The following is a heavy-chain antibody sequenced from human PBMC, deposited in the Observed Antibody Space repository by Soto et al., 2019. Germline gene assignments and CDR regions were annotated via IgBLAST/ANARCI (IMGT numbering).Heavy chain of an antibody. CDR1: GYAFTTYG. J-gene: IGHJ4*02. V-gene: IGHV1-18*01. Sequence: QIHLVQSGAEVKKPGASVKVSGQGSGYAFTTYGITWVRQAPGQGLEWMGWISAHNGNTNYTQKLQGRVTVTRDTSRSTADMELRSLRYDDTAVYYCARGRYGDYWGQGAVVNVSS. CDR2: ISAHNGNT. D-gene: IGHD1-1*01. CDR3: ARGRYGDY.